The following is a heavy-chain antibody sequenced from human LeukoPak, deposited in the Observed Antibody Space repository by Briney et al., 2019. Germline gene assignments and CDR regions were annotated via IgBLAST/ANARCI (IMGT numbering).Heavy chain of an antibody. Sequence: PGGSLRLSCAASGVTFSSFWMTWVRQAPGKGLEWVANIKQDGSEKYYVDSVKGRFTISRDNAKNSLYLQMNSLRAEDTAVYYCARDHGSSWLDYWGQGNLVTASS. CDR2: IKQDGSEK. CDR3: ARDHGSSWLDY. J-gene: IGHJ4*02. V-gene: IGHV3-7*04. D-gene: IGHD1-26*01. CDR1: GVTFSSFW.